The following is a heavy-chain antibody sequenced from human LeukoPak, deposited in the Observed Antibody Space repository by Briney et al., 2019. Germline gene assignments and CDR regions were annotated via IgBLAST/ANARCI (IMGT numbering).Heavy chain of an antibody. CDR1: GFTFSSYE. CDR3: ASSWHNDGAPDI. J-gene: IGHJ3*02. D-gene: IGHD4-17*01. Sequence: QPGGPMRLSRAASGFTFSSYEMNWVRQPPGKGLEWVSYISSSGSTIYYADSVKGRFTIFRDNAKNSLYLQMNSLRAEDTAVYYCASSWHNDGAPDIWGQRTMVTVSS. V-gene: IGHV3-48*03. CDR2: ISSSGSTI.